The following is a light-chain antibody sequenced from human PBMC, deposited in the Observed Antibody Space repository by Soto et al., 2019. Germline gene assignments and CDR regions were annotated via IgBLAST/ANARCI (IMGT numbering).Light chain of an antibody. V-gene: IGKV1-9*01. Sequence: DMQLTQSPSFLSASVGDRVTITCRASQGISSYLAWYQQKPGKAPKLLIYAASTLQSGVPSRFSGSGSGTEFTLTISSLQPEDFATYYCQQLNSYPPSTFGPGTKVDIK. J-gene: IGKJ3*01. CDR3: QQLNSYPPST. CDR2: AAS. CDR1: QGISSY.